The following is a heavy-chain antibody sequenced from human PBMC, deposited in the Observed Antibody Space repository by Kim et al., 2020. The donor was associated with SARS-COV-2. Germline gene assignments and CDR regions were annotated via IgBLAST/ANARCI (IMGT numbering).Heavy chain of an antibody. Sequence: GGSLRLSCAASGFTFSSYSMNWVRQAPGKGLEWVSSISSSSSYIYYADSVKGRFTISRDNAKNSLYLQMNSLRAEDTAVYYCARESVYDFWSGYDYWGQGTLVTVSS. CDR3: ARESVYDFWSGYDY. D-gene: IGHD3-3*01. V-gene: IGHV3-21*01. J-gene: IGHJ4*02. CDR2: ISSSSSYI. CDR1: GFTFSSYS.